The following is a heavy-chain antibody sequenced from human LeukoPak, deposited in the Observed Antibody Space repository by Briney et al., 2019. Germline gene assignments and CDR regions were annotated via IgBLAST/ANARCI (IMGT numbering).Heavy chain of an antibody. CDR3: ARDRYESNGHVDY. D-gene: IGHD3-22*01. CDR2: IWFDGSNK. J-gene: IGHJ4*02. Sequence: GRSLRLSCAASGFTFSSYGMHWVRQAPGKGLEWVALIWFDGSNKYYADSVKGRFTISRDNSKNTLYLQMNSLRAEDTAVYYCARDRYESNGHVDYWGQGTLVTVPS. CDR1: GFTFSSYG. V-gene: IGHV3-33*01.